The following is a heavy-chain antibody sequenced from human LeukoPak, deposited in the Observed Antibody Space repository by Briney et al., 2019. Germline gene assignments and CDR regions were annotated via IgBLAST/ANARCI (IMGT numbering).Heavy chain of an antibody. CDR2: MLYDGTNK. D-gene: IGHD4-17*01. CDR1: GFTFRSYA. Sequence: GGSLRLSCAASGFTFRSYAMHWVRQAPSKGLEWVAAMLYDGTNKYYADSVKGRFTISRDNSKNTLYLQMNSLRAEDTAVYYCASGSQDDYVENLFAYWGQGTLVTVSS. J-gene: IGHJ4*02. V-gene: IGHV3-30-3*01. CDR3: ASGSQDDYVENLFAY.